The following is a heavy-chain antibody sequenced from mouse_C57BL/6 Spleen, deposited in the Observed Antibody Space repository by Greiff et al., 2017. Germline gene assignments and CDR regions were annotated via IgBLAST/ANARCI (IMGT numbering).Heavy chain of an antibody. D-gene: IGHD1-1*01. J-gene: IGHJ3*02. V-gene: IGHV5-17*01. CDR2: ISSGSSTI. Sequence: EVKLMESGGGLVKPGGSLKLSCAASGFTFSDYGMHWVRQAPEKGLEWVAYISSGSSTIYYADTVKGRFTISRDNAKNTLFLQMTSLRSEDTAMYYCARGSVVATPWGQGTLVTVSA. CDR1: GFTFSDYG. CDR3: ARGSVVATP.